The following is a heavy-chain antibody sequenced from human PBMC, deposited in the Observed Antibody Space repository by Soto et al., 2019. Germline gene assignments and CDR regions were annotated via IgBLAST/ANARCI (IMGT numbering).Heavy chain of an antibody. J-gene: IGHJ6*02. CDR3: ASRYSYGYYGMDV. CDR2: ISSSGSTI. Sequence: GGSLRLSCAASGFTFSSYEMNWVRQAPGKGLEWVSYISSSGSTIYYTDSVKGRFTISRDNAKNSLYLQMNSLRAEDTAVYYCASRYSYGYYGMDVWGQGTTVTVSS. CDR1: GFTFSSYE. D-gene: IGHD5-18*01. V-gene: IGHV3-48*03.